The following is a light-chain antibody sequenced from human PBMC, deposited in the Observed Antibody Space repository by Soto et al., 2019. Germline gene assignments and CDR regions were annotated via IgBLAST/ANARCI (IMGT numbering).Light chain of an antibody. V-gene: IGKV3-15*01. CDR3: QQYQNLWT. CDR1: QTIYSN. CDR2: HAS. Sequence: IGMTQSTATLSVSPGERVTLSCRASQTIYSNVAWYQQRPGQSPRLLIYHASSRATGIPARFSGSGSGTEFTLTINSLQSEDFAVYYCQQYQNLWTFGQGTKVDI. J-gene: IGKJ1*01.